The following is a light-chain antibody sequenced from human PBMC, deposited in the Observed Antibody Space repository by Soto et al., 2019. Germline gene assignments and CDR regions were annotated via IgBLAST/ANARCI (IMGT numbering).Light chain of an antibody. V-gene: IGKV1-39*01. J-gene: IGKJ5*01. CDR1: QSISSY. CDR2: AAS. Sequence: DIQMTQSPSSLSASVGDRVTITCRSSQSISSYLNWYQQKPGKAPKLLIYAASSLQSGVPSRFSGSGSGTDFTLTIRSLKTEDFATYYCQQSYSTPPITFGQGTRLEIK. CDR3: QQSYSTPPIT.